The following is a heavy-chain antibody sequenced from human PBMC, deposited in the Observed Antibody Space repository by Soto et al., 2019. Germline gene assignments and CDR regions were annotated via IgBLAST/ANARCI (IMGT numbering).Heavy chain of an antibody. CDR2: ISGDGGST. Sequence: GGSLRLSCAASGFTFDDYAMHWVRQAPGKGLEWVSLISGDGGSTYYADSVKGRFTISRDNSKNSLYLQMNSLRTEDTALYYCAKDIFCSSTSCYTGVFDIWGQGTMVTVSS. CDR1: GFTFDDYA. V-gene: IGHV3-43*02. J-gene: IGHJ3*02. D-gene: IGHD2-2*02. CDR3: AKDIFCSSTSCYTGVFDI.